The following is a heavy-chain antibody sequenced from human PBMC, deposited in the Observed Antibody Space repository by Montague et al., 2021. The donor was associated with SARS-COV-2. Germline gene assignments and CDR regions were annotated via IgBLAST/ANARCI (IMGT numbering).Heavy chain of an antibody. Sequence: CAISGDSVGSIVARCNSVRGDPSTGVTWLGRIYYRSKRYNDYAEAVKSRITIDPDTSKHQFSLHLNSVTPEDTAVYYCARIPVGSKYYFDFWGQGTLVTVSS. CDR1: GDSVGSIVAR. D-gene: IGHD2-2*01. J-gene: IGHJ4*02. V-gene: IGHV6-1*01. CDR2: IYYRSKRYN. CDR3: ARIPVGSKYYFDF.